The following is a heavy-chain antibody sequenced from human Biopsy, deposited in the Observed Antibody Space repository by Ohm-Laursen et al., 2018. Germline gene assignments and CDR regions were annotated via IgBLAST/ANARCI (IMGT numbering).Heavy chain of an antibody. CDR3: ARWETTLGRSLDS. J-gene: IGHJ4*02. CDR2: MSPNTGNT. D-gene: IGHD1-26*01. CDR1: GYTFTSHD. Sequence: ASVKVSCKASGYTFTSHDINWVRQATGQGLEWMGWMSPNTGNTVYAQRFQDRVAMTSDTSTGTAYMGLTSLTSDDTAVYFCARWETTLGRSLDSWGQGTLVAVSS. V-gene: IGHV1-8*01.